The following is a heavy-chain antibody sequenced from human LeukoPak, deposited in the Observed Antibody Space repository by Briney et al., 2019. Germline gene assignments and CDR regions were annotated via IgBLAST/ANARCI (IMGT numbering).Heavy chain of an antibody. V-gene: IGHV4-39*07. Sequence: SETLSLTCTVSGGSISSSSYYWGWIRQPPGKGLEWIGSVYYSGSTYYNPSLKSRVTISVDTSKNQFSLKLSSVTAADTAVYYCARGTTTVLSYYYYYYMDVWGKGTTVTVSS. J-gene: IGHJ6*03. CDR2: VYYSGST. D-gene: IGHD4-11*01. CDR3: ARGTTTVLSYYYYYYMDV. CDR1: GGSISSSSYY.